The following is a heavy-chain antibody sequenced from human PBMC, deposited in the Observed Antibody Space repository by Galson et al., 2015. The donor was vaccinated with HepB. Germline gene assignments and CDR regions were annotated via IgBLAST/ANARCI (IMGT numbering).Heavy chain of an antibody. CDR2: ITPSGDNT. J-gene: IGHJ4*02. D-gene: IGHD6-19*01. V-gene: IGHV3-23*01. CDR1: GFTFRNYA. CDR3: ARVHSEDTSGWYRQALYYFDS. Sequence: SLRLSCAASGFTFRNYAMSWVRQAPGKGLEWVSAITPSGDNTYSADSVKGRFTISRDNSKNTLFLQKTGLTADDTAIYYCARVHSEDTSGWYRQALYYFDSWGQGTLVAVSS.